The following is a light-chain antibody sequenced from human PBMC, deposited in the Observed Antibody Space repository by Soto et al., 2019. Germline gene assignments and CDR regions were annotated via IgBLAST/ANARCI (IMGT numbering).Light chain of an antibody. V-gene: IGKV3-11*01. J-gene: IGKJ4*01. CDR1: QSVSSY. CDR3: QQRRNWPPLT. Sequence: EIVLTQSPATLSLSPGERATLSCRASQSVSSYLAWYQQKPGQAPRLLIYDASNRATGIPARFSGSGSGTDFTLTNSTLEPEVFAVYYCQQRRNWPPLTFGGGTKVDIK. CDR2: DAS.